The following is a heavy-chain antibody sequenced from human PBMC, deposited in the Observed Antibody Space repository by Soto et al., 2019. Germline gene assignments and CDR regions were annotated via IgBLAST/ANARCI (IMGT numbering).Heavy chain of an antibody. Sequence: ASVKVSCKASGYTFTSYDLNWVRQATGQGLEWMGWMNPNSGNTGYAQKFQGRVTMTRNTSISKAYMELSSLRSEDTAVYYCARVYSSSWYGASWLDPWGQGTLVTVSS. V-gene: IGHV1-8*01. CDR2: MNPNSGNT. CDR1: GYTFTSYD. J-gene: IGHJ5*02. CDR3: ARVYSSSWYGASWLDP. D-gene: IGHD6-13*01.